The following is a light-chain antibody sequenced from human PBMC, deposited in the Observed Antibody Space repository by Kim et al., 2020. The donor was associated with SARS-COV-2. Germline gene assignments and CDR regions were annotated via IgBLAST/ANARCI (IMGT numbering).Light chain of an antibody. J-gene: IGKJ2*01. V-gene: IGKV1-17*01. Sequence: DIQMTQSPSSLSASVGDRVTITCRASQGIGNDLGWYQQKPEKAPKRLIYTASSLHSGVPSRFSGSGSGTEFTLTISSLQPEDSATYYCQQHGSYPYTFGQGTKLEI. CDR1: QGIGND. CDR3: QQHGSYPYT. CDR2: TAS.